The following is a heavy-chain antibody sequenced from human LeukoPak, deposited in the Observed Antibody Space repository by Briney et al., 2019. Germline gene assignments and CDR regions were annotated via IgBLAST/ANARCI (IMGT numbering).Heavy chain of an antibody. CDR1: GFTFTDYY. D-gene: IGHD3-10*01. V-gene: IGHV3-11*04. CDR3: ARNLYYGSGSGVRFDP. J-gene: IGHJ5*02. CDR2: ISISSTTI. Sequence: GVSLRLSCAASGFTFTDYYMSWIRQAPGKGLEWVSYISISSTTIYYADSVKGRFTFSRDNAKNSLYLQMNSLRAEDTAVYYCARNLYYGSGSGVRFDPWGQGTLVTVSS.